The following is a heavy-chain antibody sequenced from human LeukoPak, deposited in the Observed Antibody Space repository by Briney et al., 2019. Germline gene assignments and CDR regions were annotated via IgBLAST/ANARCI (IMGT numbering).Heavy chain of an antibody. V-gene: IGHV1-46*01. CDR2: INPSGGST. Sequence: ASVKVSCKASGYTFTTYYLHWVRQAPGQGLEWMGIINPSGGSTDYAQKFQGRVTVTRDMSTSTVFTELSSLRSEDTAMYYCARERHATFYFDYWGQGSLVTVSS. J-gene: IGHJ4*02. D-gene: IGHD1-1*01. CDR3: ARERHATFYFDY. CDR1: GYTFTTYY.